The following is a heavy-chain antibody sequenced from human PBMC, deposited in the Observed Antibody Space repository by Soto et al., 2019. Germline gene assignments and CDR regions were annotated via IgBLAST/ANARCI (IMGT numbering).Heavy chain of an antibody. J-gene: IGHJ4*02. CDR3: ARLHYDSLWGIYHTDY. CDR1: GGSLSSSGSY. V-gene: IGHV4-39*01. CDR2: IFYSGST. Sequence: QLQLQESGPGLVRPSETLSLTCTVSGGSLSSSGSYWGWIRQPPGKGLEWIGSIFYSGSTYYNPCRESRVTMSVDTSQHRFSLKMSSVAAADTAVYYCARLHYDSLWGIYHTDYWGQGTLVTVSS. D-gene: IGHD3-16*02.